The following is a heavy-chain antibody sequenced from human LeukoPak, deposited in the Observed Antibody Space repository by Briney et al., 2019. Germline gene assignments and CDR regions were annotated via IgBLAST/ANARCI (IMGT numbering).Heavy chain of an antibody. CDR3: ARDHMSGYHAY. D-gene: IGHD2-15*01. V-gene: IGHV3-7*01. CDR2: IKQDGSDK. Sequence: PGGSLRLSCAASGFTFGTYWMTWVRQAPGKGLEWVANIKQDGSDKYYADSVKGRFAISRDNAKNSLYLQMNTLTVEDTAVYYCARDHMSGYHAYWGQGTLVTVSS. CDR1: GFTFGTYW. J-gene: IGHJ4*02.